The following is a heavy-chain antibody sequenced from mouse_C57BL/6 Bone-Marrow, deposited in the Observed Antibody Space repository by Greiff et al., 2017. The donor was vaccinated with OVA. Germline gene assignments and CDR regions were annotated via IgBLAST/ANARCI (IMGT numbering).Heavy chain of an antibody. CDR1: GFTFSDYG. V-gene: IGHV5-17*01. CDR2: ISSGSSTI. D-gene: IGHD4-1*01. J-gene: IGHJ1*03. CDR3: ARTGDCYIDV. Sequence: EVKLVESGGGLVRPGGSLKLSCAASGFTFSDYGMHWVRQAPEQGLEWVAYISSGSSTIYYADTVKGRFTISRDTAKNTLFLQITVLRSEDTAMYYCARTGDCYIDVWGTGTTVTVSS.